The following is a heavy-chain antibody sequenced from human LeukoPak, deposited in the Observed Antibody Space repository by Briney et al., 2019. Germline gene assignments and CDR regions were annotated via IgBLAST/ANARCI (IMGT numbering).Heavy chain of an antibody. CDR1: GYSFSSYW. V-gene: IGHV5-51*01. CDR3: AKGTLDGPNYGILTLVN. J-gene: IGHJ4*02. D-gene: IGHD3-9*01. Sequence: GESLKISCKGSGYSFSSYWIAWVRQMPGKGLEWMGIIYPGDPDIRYSPSFQGRVTISADKSISTAYLQWSSLQASDTAMYYCAKGTLDGPNYGILTLVNWGQGTLVTVSS. CDR2: IYPGDPDI.